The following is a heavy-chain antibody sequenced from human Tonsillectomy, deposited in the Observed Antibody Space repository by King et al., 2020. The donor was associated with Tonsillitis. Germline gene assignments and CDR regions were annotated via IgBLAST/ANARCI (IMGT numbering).Heavy chain of an antibody. V-gene: IGHV3-33*01. Sequence: HVQLVESGGGAVQPGRSLRLSCAASGFTLSNYGMHWVRQAPGKGLEWVAVTWFDGNNKYYTDSVKGRFTVSRDNSKNTLYLQMNSLRAEDTAVYYCARDISSSGWSPFDYWGQGTLVTVSS. CDR3: ARDISSSGWSPFDY. D-gene: IGHD6-19*01. J-gene: IGHJ4*02. CDR2: TWFDGNNK. CDR1: GFTLSNYG.